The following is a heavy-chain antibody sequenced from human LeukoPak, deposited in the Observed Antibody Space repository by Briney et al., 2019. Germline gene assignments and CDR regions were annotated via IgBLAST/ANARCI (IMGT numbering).Heavy chain of an antibody. CDR2: ISAYNGNT. Sequence: ASVKVSCKASGYTFTSYGISWLRQAPGQGLEWMGWISAYNGNTNYAQKLQGRVTMTTDTSTSTAYMELRSLRSDDTAVYYCARAPFNITPCYFDYWGQGTLVTVSS. CDR1: GYTFTSYG. CDR3: ARAPFNITPCYFDY. D-gene: IGHD3-3*01. V-gene: IGHV1-18*01. J-gene: IGHJ4*02.